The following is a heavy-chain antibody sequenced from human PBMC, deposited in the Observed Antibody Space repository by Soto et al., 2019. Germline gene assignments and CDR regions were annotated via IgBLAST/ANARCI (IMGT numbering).Heavy chain of an antibody. CDR2: INPSGGST. CDR1: GYTFTSYY. V-gene: IGHV1-46*01. D-gene: IGHD1-26*01. J-gene: IGHJ6*02. CDR3: AAPRGELLREKYYYYYGMDV. Sequence: DSVKVSCKASGYTFTSYYMHWVRQAPGQGLECMGIINPSGGSTSYAEKLQGRVPRTTDTSTSAGYMELSSLRAEDTAVYYCAAPRGELLREKYYYYYGMDVGGQGTTVTVSS.